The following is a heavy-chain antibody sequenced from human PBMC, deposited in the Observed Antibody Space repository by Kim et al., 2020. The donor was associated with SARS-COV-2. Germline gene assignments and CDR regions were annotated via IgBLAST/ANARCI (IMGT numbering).Heavy chain of an antibody. V-gene: IGHV3-23*03. J-gene: IGHJ4*02. CDR3: AKDSQMATSYFDC. D-gene: IGHD5-12*01. CDR2: IYSGGSVT. Sequence: GGSLRLSCAASGFTFSNYAMNWVRQAPGKGLEWVSVIYSGGSVTFYADSVRGRFTISRDNSKNTLYLQINSLRVEGTAIYYCAKDSQMATSYFDCWGQGTLVTVSS. CDR1: GFTFSNYA.